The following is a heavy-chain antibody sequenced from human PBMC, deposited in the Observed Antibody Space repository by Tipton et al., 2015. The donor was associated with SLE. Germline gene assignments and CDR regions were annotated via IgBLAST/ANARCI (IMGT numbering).Heavy chain of an antibody. V-gene: IGHV3-21*03. J-gene: IGHJ4*02. CDR3: AKDASYSSGWYYFDY. Sequence: SLRLSCAASGFTFSSYSMNWVRQAPGKGLEWVSSISSSSSYVYYADSVKGRFTISRDNAKNSLYLQMNSLRAEDTAVYYCAKDASYSSGWYYFDYWGQGTLVTVSS. CDR1: GFTFSSYS. CDR2: ISSSSSYV. D-gene: IGHD6-19*01.